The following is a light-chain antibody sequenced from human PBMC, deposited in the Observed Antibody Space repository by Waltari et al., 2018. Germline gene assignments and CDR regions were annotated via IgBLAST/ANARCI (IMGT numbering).Light chain of an antibody. Sequence: QPALTQPASMSGSPGQSVTISCTGTSSDISAYNFVSWYQQHPGKGPKLIIYYVTTRASGVSNRFSGSKSGNRASLTISGLQAEDEADYYCSAYISRSISYVIFGGGTKLTVL. CDR3: SAYISRSISYVI. CDR1: SSDISAYNF. CDR2: YVT. V-gene: IGLV2-14*03. J-gene: IGLJ2*01.